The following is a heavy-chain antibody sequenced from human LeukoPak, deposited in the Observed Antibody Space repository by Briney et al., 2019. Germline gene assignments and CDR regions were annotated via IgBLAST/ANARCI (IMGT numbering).Heavy chain of an antibody. D-gene: IGHD3-22*01. J-gene: IGHJ4*02. V-gene: IGHV3-15*01. CDR3: GTQWLSPDY. Sequence: PGGSLRLSCAASGFTFSTYGMHWVRRAPGKGLEWVGRIKSKTDGGTTNYAAPVKGRFTISRDDSKNTLYLQMNSLKTEDTAVYYCGTQWLSPDYWGQGTLVTVSS. CDR1: GFTFSTYG. CDR2: IKSKTDGGTT.